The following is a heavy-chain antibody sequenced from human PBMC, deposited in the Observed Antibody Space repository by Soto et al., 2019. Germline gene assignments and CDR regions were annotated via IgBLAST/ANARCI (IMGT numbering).Heavy chain of an antibody. CDR1: GGSFSGYY. J-gene: IGHJ6*03. D-gene: IGHD4-4*01. V-gene: IGHV4-34*01. CDR3: ARGVRDYSNFYYYYYMDV. Sequence: SETLSLTCAVYGGSFSGYYWSWIRQPPGKGLEWIGEINHSGSTNYNPSLKSRVTISVDTSKNQFSLKLSPGTAADTAVYYCARGVRDYSNFYYYYYMDVWGKGTTVTVSS. CDR2: INHSGST.